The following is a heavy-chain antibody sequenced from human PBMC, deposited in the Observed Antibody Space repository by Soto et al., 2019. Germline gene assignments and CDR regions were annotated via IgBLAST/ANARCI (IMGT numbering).Heavy chain of an antibody. D-gene: IGHD6-13*01. CDR1: GYTFTGYY. J-gene: IGHJ6*02. CDR3: ARGIAAAAARGMDV. V-gene: IGHV1-2*04. Sequence: QVQLVQSGAEVKKPGASVKVSCKASGYTFTGYYMHWVRQAPGQGLEWMGWINPNSGGTNYAQKIQGWVTMTRDTSIRTAYMEQSRRRSDETAVYYCARGIAAAAARGMDVWGQGTTVTVSS. CDR2: INPNSGGT.